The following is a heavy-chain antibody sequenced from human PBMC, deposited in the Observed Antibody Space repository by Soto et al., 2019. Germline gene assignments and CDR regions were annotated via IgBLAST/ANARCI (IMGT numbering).Heavy chain of an antibody. CDR3: AKGRGGSGSLTPRVDF. Sequence: EVQLLESGGGLVQPGGSLRLSCAASGFTFNNYAMTWVRQAPGKGLEWVSAISGGGGTTSYADSVKGRFTVSRDGSQNTLYLQLSSLRAADTALYYCAKGRGGSGSLTPRVDFWGQGTLVTVSS. CDR2: ISGGGGTT. J-gene: IGHJ4*02. D-gene: IGHD3-10*01. CDR1: GFTFNNYA. V-gene: IGHV3-23*01.